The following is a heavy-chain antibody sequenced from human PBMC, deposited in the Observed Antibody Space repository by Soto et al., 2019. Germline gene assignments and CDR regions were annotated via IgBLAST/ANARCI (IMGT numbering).Heavy chain of an antibody. J-gene: IGHJ6*02. CDR2: ISSSSSYI. CDR1: GFTFSSYS. CDR3: ARDRTGYYDSSGYAQHYYYGMDV. Sequence: GGSLRLSCAASGFTFSSYSMNWVRQAPGEGLEWVSSISSSSSYIYYADSVKGRFTISRDNAKNSLYLQMNSLRAEDTAVYYCARDRTGYYDSSGYAQHYYYGMDVWGQRTKVPVS. V-gene: IGHV3-21*01. D-gene: IGHD3-22*01.